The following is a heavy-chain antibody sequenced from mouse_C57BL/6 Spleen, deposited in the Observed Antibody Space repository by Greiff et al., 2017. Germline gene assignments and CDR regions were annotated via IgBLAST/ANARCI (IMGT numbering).Heavy chain of an antibody. CDR1: GYTFTSYW. CDR3: ARRRDYDVDY. J-gene: IGHJ2*01. CDR2: IDPSDSYT. V-gene: IGHV1-69*01. Sequence: VQLQQPGAELVMPGASVKLSCKASGYTFTSYWMHWVKQRPGQGLEWIGEIDPSDSYTNYNQKFKGKSTLTVDKSSSTAYMQLSSLTSEDSAVYYCARRRDYDVDYWGQGTTLTVSS. D-gene: IGHD2-4*01.